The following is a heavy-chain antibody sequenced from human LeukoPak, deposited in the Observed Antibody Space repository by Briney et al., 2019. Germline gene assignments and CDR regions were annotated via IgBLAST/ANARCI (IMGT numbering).Heavy chain of an antibody. CDR1: GFTFSSYE. Sequence: PGGSLRLSCAASGFTFSSYEMNWVRQAPGKGLEWISYISSSGSTIYYADSVKGQFTISRDNAKNSLYLQMNSLRAEDTAVYYCARGGERITMIVVVITSGAFDIWGQGTMVTVSS. CDR2: ISSSGSTI. V-gene: IGHV3-48*03. D-gene: IGHD3-22*01. CDR3: ARGGERITMIVVVITSGAFDI. J-gene: IGHJ3*02.